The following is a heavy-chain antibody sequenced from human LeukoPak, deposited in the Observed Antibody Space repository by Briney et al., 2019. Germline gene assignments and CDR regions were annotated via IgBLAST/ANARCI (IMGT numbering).Heavy chain of an antibody. V-gene: IGHV1-24*01. CDR1: GYTLTELS. CDR3: ATDLRRTYGSGSYYNRNWFDP. D-gene: IGHD3-10*01. J-gene: IGHJ5*02. CDR2: FDPEDGET. Sequence: ASVKVSCKVSGYTLTELSMHWVRQAPGKGLEWMGGFDPEDGETIYAQKFQGRVTMTEDTSTDTAYMELSSLRSEDTAVYYCATDLRRTYGSGSYYNRNWFDPWGQGTLVTVSS.